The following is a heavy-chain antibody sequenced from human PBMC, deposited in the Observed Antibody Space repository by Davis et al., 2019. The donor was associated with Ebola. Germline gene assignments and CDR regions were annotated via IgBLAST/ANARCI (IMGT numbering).Heavy chain of an antibody. V-gene: IGHV3-48*04. D-gene: IGHD6-13*01. CDR2: ISSSSSTI. CDR3: ARGDLRIAYGMDV. CDR1: GFTFSSYS. Sequence: GGSLRLSCAASGFTFSSYSMNWVRQAPGKGLEWVSYISSSSSTIYYADSVKGRFTISRDNAKNSLYLQMNSLRAEDTAVYYCARGDLRIAYGMDVWGQGTTVTVSS. J-gene: IGHJ6*02.